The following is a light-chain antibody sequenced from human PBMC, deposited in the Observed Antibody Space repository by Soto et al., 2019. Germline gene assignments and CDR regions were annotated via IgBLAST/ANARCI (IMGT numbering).Light chain of an antibody. CDR1: QSVGSN. J-gene: IGKJ5*01. CDR3: QQYNEWPPIT. Sequence: EIVMTQSPATLSVSPGERATLSCRASQSVGSNLAWYQQKPGQAPRLLMYGASARATGIPARFSGSGSGTEFTLTISSLQSADSAVYYCQQYNEWPPITFGQGTRLEI. V-gene: IGKV3-15*01. CDR2: GAS.